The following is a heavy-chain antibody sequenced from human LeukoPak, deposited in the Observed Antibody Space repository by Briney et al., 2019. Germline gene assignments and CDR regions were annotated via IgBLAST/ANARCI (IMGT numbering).Heavy chain of an antibody. CDR2: IIPLFGTV. D-gene: IGHD5-12*01. J-gene: IGHJ5*02. Sequence: SVKVSCKASGGTFSSNAFSWVRQAPGQGLEWMGGIIPLFGTVNYAQKFQARVTVTTDESKNTAYMELSSLRSEDTAVYYCARVPSGYDYTEFDPGGQGTLVTVSS. V-gene: IGHV1-69*05. CDR1: GGTFSSNA. CDR3: ARVPSGYDYTEFDP.